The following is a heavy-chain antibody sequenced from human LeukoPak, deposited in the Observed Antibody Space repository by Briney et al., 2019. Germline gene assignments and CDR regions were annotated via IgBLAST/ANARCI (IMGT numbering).Heavy chain of an antibody. Sequence: SETLSLTCTVSGGSISSGGYYWSWIRQHPGTGLEWIGYIYYSGSTYYNPSLKSRVTISVDTSKNQFSLKLSSVTAADTAVYYRARRHDYGAHNWFDPWGQGTLVTVSS. D-gene: IGHD4-17*01. J-gene: IGHJ5*02. CDR3: ARRHDYGAHNWFDP. CDR1: GGSISSGGYY. CDR2: IYYSGST. V-gene: IGHV4-31*03.